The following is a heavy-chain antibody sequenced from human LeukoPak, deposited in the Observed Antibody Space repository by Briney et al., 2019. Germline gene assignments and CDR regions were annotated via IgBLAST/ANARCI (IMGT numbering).Heavy chain of an antibody. D-gene: IGHD6-13*01. CDR3: TPDGKAAAGT. CDR2: IKSNTNGGTT. J-gene: IGHJ5*02. Sequence: GGSLRLSCAASGFTFSNAWMSWVRQAPGKGLEWVGRIKSNTNGGTTDYAAPVKCSFTISRDNSKNTLHLQMNGLKTEDLSEYYCTPDGKAAAGTWGQGTLVTVSS. CDR1: GFTFSNAW. V-gene: IGHV3-15*01.